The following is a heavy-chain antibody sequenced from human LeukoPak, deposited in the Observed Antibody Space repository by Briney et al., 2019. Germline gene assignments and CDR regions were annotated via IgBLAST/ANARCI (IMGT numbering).Heavy chain of an antibody. CDR2: IYYSGST. V-gene: IGHV4-59*01. Sequence: PSETLSLTCTVSGGSISSYYWSWIRQPPGKGLEWIGYIYYSGSTNYNPSLKSRVTISVDTSKNQFSLKLSSVTAADTAVYYCARGAGYRWFDPWGQGTLVTVSS. D-gene: IGHD1-1*01. CDR1: GGSISSYY. J-gene: IGHJ5*02. CDR3: ARGAGYRWFDP.